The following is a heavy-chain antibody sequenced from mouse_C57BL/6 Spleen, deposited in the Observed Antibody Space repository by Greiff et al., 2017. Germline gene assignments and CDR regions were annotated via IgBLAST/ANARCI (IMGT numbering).Heavy chain of an antibody. Sequence: EVKLLESGPGLVKPSQSLSLTCSVTGYSITSGYYWNWIRQFPGNKLEWMGYISYDGSNNYNPSLKNRISITRYTSKNQFFLKLNSVTTEDTATYDCARGGTTVASGAMDDWGQGTSVTVSS. V-gene: IGHV3-6*01. CDR1: GYSITSGYY. CDR3: ARGGTTVASGAMDD. CDR2: ISYDGSN. J-gene: IGHJ4*01. D-gene: IGHD1-1*01.